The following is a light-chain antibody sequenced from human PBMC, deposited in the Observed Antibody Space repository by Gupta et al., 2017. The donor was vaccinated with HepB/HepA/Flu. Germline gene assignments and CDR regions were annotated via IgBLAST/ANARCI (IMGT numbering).Light chain of an antibody. CDR3: AGWDDSLSGHVV. V-gene: IGLV1-47*01. CDR1: SSNIGSNY. J-gene: IGLJ2*01. CDR2: RNN. Sequence: QSVLTPPPSASGTPGQRVPISCSGSSSNIGSNYVYWYQQLPGTAPKLLMYRNNQRPSGVPDRFSGSKSGTSASLAISGRRSEDEADYYCAGWDDSLSGHVVLGGGTKLTVL.